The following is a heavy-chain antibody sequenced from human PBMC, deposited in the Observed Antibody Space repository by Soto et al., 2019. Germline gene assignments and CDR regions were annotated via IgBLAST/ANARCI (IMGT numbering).Heavy chain of an antibody. CDR1: GFTFSSYG. CDR3: AKGIVATKATGTPVDY. Sequence: GGSLRLSCAASGFTFSSYGMHWVRQAPGKGLEWVAVISYDGSNKYYADSVKGRFTISRDNSKNTLYLQMNSLRAEDTAVYYCAKGIVATKATGTPVDYWGQGTLVTVSS. CDR2: ISYDGSNK. J-gene: IGHJ4*02. V-gene: IGHV3-30*18. D-gene: IGHD5-12*01.